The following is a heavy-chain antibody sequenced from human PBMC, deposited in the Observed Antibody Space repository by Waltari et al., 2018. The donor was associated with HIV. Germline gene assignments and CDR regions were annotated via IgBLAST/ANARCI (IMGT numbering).Heavy chain of an antibody. J-gene: IGHJ3*02. V-gene: IGHV3-33*06. CDR2: IWSDGYKK. Sequence: QVYLMESGGGVVQPGGSLKLSCAASGFTFSGEGMHWVRQAPGKGLGWVSVIWSDGYKKFYADSVRGRFTFSRENSNYTLLLQMNSLRVEDTARYYCVKERGPFNGFDIWSQGTMVTVSS. CDR1: GFTFSGEG. CDR3: VKERGPFNGFDI. D-gene: IGHD3-16*01.